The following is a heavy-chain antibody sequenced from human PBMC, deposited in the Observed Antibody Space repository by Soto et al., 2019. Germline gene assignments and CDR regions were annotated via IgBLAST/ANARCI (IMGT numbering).Heavy chain of an antibody. J-gene: IGHJ3*02. V-gene: IGHV3-23*01. D-gene: IGHD2-15*01. CDR1: GFTFSSYA. CDR3: AKDMGYCSGGSCATRGAFDI. Sequence: GGSLRLSCAASGFTFSSYAMSWVRQAPGKGLEWVSAISGSGGSTYYADSVKGRFTISRDNSKNTLYLQMNSLRAEDTAVYYCAKDMGYCSGGSCATRGAFDIWGQGTMVTVSS. CDR2: ISGSGGST.